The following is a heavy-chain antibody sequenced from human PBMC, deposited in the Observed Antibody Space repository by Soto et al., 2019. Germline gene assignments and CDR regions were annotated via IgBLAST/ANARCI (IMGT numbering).Heavy chain of an antibody. V-gene: IGHV3-23*01. CDR2: ITYNGDKT. CDR3: ARYIRGPTVFYFDF. Sequence: PGGSLRLSCAASGFTFSSYAMTWVRQAPGKGLEWVSVITYNGDKTYYVDSVKGRFTISRDSSKDTVHLQMNSLRAEDTAVYYCARYIRGPTVFYFDFWGPGVLVTVSS. J-gene: IGHJ4*02. CDR1: GFTFSSYA. D-gene: IGHD5-18*01.